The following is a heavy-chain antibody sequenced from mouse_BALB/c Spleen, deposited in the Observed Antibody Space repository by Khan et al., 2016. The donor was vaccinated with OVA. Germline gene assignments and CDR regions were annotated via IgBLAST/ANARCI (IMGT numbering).Heavy chain of an antibody. CDR2: INPSNGYT. CDR1: GYTFTSYT. J-gene: IGHJ3*01. CDR3: VRDGAYHRNDGWFAY. V-gene: IGHV1-4*01. Sequence: QVQLQQSGAELARPGASVKMSCKASGYTFTSYTINWIKKRPGQGLEWIGYINPSNGYTNYNQKFKDKATLTTDKSSTTAYLQLSSLPSDESAVCNCVRDGAYHRNDGWFAYWGQGTLVTVSA. D-gene: IGHD2-14*01.